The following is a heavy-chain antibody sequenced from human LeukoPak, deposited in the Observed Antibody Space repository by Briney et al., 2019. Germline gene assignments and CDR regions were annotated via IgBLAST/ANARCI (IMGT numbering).Heavy chain of an antibody. J-gene: IGHJ4*02. V-gene: IGHV4-34*01. Sequence: SETLSLTCAVYGGSFSGYYWSWIRQPPGKGLEWIGEINHSGSTNYNPSLKSRVTISVDTSKNQFSLKLSSVTAADTAVYYCARINYDFWSGSSYYFDHWGQGTLVTVSS. CDR1: GGSFSGYY. D-gene: IGHD3-3*01. CDR3: ARINYDFWSGSSYYFDH. CDR2: INHSGST.